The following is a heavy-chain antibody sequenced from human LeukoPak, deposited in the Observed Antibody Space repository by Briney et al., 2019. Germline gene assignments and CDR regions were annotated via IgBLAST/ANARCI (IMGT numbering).Heavy chain of an antibody. V-gene: IGHV3-30*04. J-gene: IGHJ6*02. Sequence: GGSLRLSCAASGFTFSSYAMHWVRQAPGKGLEWVAVISYDGSNRYYADSVKGRFTISRDNAKNSLYLQMNSLRAEDTALYHCARGHIDPYYDRGMDVWGQGTTVTVSS. CDR3: ARGHIDPYYDRGMDV. D-gene: IGHD3-22*01. CDR2: ISYDGSNR. CDR1: GFTFSSYA.